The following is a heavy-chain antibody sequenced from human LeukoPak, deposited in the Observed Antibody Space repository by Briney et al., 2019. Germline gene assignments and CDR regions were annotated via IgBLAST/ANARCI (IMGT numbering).Heavy chain of an antibody. Sequence: SETLSLTCAVYGGSFSGYYWSWIRQPPGKGLEWIGEINHSGSTNYNPSLKSRVTISVDTSKNQFSLKLSSVTAADTAVYYCARGRVVRGAFDIWGQGTMVTVSS. D-gene: IGHD3-10*01. V-gene: IGHV4-34*01. CDR1: GGSFSGYY. CDR3: ARGRVVRGAFDI. J-gene: IGHJ3*02. CDR2: INHSGST.